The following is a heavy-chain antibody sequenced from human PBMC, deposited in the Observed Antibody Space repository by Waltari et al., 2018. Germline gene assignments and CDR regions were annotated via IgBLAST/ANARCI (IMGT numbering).Heavy chain of an antibody. CDR3: ARTIRGRDGYNYYYFDY. Sequence: QVQLQQWGAGLLKPSETLSLTCAVYGGSFSGYYWSWIRQPPGKGLEWIGEINHSGSTNYNPSLKSRVTISVDTSKNQFSLKLSSVTAADTAVYYWARTIRGRDGYNYYYFDYWGQGTLVTVSS. CDR2: INHSGST. D-gene: IGHD5-12*01. CDR1: GGSFSGYY. J-gene: IGHJ4*02. V-gene: IGHV4-34*01.